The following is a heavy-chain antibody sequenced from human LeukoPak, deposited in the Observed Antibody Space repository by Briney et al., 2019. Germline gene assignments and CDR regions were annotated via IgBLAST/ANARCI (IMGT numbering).Heavy chain of an antibody. J-gene: IGHJ5*02. D-gene: IGHD3-22*01. CDR2: IIPIFGTA. V-gene: IGHV1-69*05. CDR1: GGTFSSYA. CDR3: ASSARGYYDSSGYYSSLFDP. Sequence: GASVKVSCKASGGTFSSYAISWVRQAPGQGLEWMGGIIPIFGTANYAQKFQGRVTITTDESTSTAYMELSSLRSEDTAVYYCASSARGYYDSSGYYSSLFDPWGQGTLVTVSS.